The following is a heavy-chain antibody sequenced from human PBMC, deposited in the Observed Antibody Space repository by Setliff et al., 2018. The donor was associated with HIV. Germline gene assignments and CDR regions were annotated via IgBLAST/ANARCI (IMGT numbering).Heavy chain of an antibody. J-gene: IGHJ4*02. CDR1: GGSISSGGYY. D-gene: IGHD5-12*01. Sequence: PSETLSLTCTVSGGSISSGGYYWSWIRQHPGKGLEWIGYIYHSGITHYNPSLKSRVTISVDTSKNQFSLKLSSVTAADTAVYYCARVQVGGYNFYFDYWGQGTLVTSPQ. CDR2: IYHSGIT. V-gene: IGHV4-31*03. CDR3: ARVQVGGYNFYFDY.